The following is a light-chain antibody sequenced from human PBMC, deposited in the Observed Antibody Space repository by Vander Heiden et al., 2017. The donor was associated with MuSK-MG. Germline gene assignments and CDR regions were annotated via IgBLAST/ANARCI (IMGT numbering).Light chain of an antibody. CDR2: AAS. Sequence: DLQMTQSPSSLSASVGARVTITCRASQGISNYLAWYKQKPGKVPELLIYAASTSQSRVPSRFSGSGSGSDFTLTIRSLQPEDVATYYCQKYKSAAWTFGQGTKVEIK. CDR1: QGISNY. J-gene: IGKJ1*01. CDR3: QKYKSAAWT. V-gene: IGKV1-27*01.